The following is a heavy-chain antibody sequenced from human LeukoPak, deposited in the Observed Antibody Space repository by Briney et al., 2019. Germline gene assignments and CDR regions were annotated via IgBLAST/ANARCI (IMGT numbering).Heavy chain of an antibody. CDR1: GGSISSYY. J-gene: IGHJ6*02. V-gene: IGHV4-59*01. D-gene: IGHD2-8*02. CDR2: IYYSGST. CDR3: AREVLAKNYGMDV. Sequence: SETLSLTCTVSGGSISSYYWSWIRQPPGKGLERIGYIYYSGSTNYNPSLKSRVTISVDTSKNQFSLKLSSVTAADTAVYYCAREVLAKNYGMDVWGQGTTVTVSS.